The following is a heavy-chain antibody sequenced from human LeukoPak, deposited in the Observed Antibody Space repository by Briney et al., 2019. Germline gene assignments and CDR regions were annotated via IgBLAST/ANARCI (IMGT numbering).Heavy chain of an antibody. V-gene: IGHV3-23*01. J-gene: IGHJ4*02. Sequence: GGFLRLSCSASGFIFSNYVMSWVRQSPGKGLEWVSTLSSSGGSTYHADSVKGRFTISRDNSKNTLYLQMNSLRAEDTAVYYCATDLVVVLPAAYDNWGQGALVTVSS. CDR2: LSSSGGST. CDR3: ATDLVVVLPAAYDN. CDR1: GFIFSNYV. D-gene: IGHD2-2*01.